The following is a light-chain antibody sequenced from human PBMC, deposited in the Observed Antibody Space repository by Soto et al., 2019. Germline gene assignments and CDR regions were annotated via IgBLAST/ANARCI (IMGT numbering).Light chain of an antibody. V-gene: IGLV1-44*01. CDR2: NNN. CDR1: RSNIESNT. Sequence: QLVLTQPPSASGTPGQRVTISCSGSRSNIESNTVNWYQQLPGTAPKLLIFNNNQWPSGVSDRFSGSKSGTSASLAISGLQSGDEADYYCAAWDDSLNGWVFGGGTKVTVL. CDR3: AAWDDSLNGWV. J-gene: IGLJ3*02.